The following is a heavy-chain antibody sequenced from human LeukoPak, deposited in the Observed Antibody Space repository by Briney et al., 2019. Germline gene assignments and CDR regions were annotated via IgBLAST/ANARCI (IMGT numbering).Heavy chain of an antibody. Sequence: GGSLRLSCAASGFTFSYYGMYWVRQAPGKKLEWVAFVRYDGNDKYYADSVKGRFTISRDNFKNTLYLQMNSLTPEDTAVYYCAKDLMRDRWFGESWGQGTLVTVSS. CDR3: AKDLMRDRWFGES. J-gene: IGHJ5*02. CDR1: GFTFSYYG. CDR2: VRYDGNDK. D-gene: IGHD3-10*01. V-gene: IGHV3-30*02.